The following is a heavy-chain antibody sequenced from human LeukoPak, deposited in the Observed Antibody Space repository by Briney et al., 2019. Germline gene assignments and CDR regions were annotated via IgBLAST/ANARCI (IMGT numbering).Heavy chain of an antibody. CDR1: GFTFSSYA. V-gene: IGHV3-64*01. D-gene: IGHD2-2*01. CDR3: ARDRCSSSSCSNAYDI. Sequence: GGSLRLSCVASGFTFSSYALHWVRQAPGKGLEYVSYISGNGVSTYYANSVKGRFTISRDNSKNTLYLQMGSLRAEDLAVYYCARDRCSSSSCSNAYDIWGQGTMVTVSS. CDR2: ISGNGVST. J-gene: IGHJ3*02.